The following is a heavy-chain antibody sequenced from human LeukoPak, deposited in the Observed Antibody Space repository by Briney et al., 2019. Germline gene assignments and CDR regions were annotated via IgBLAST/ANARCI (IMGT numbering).Heavy chain of an antibody. Sequence: PGGSLRLSCAASGFTFSSYAMSWVRQAPGKGLEWVSAISGSGGSTYYADSVKGRFTISRDNSKNTLYLQMNSLRAEDTAVYYCAKDHDYCSSTSCPSRILGTNDYFDYWGQGTLVTVSS. J-gene: IGHJ4*02. D-gene: IGHD2-2*01. CDR3: AKDHDYCSSTSCPSRILGTNDYFDY. V-gene: IGHV3-23*01. CDR1: GFTFSSYA. CDR2: ISGSGGST.